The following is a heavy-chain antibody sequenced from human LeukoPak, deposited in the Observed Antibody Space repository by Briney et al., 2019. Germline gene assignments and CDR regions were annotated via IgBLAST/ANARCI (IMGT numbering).Heavy chain of an antibody. V-gene: IGHV3-74*01. CDR1: GFTFSSYW. J-gene: IGHJ5*02. CDR3: ARGGYNWNDDWFDP. CDR2: INSDGSST. Sequence: GGTLRLSCAASGFTFSSYWMHWVRQAPGKGLVWVSRINSDGSSTSYADSVKGRFTISRDNAKNTLYLQMNSLRAEDTAVYYRARGGYNWNDDWFDPWGQGTLVTVSS. D-gene: IGHD1-1*01.